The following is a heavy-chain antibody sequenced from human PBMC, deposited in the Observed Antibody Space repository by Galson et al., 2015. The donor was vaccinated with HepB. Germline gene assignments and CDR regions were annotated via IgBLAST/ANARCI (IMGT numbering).Heavy chain of an antibody. J-gene: IGHJ4*02. CDR3: ARDFVSDRSERWLRQNHFDS. CDR2: INPNSGGT. D-gene: IGHD5-24*01. CDR1: GYTFIDYY. Sequence: SVKVSCKASGYTFIDYYIHWVRQAPGQGLEWMGWINPNSGGTYNAQKFQGRVITSYAQKFQGRVTMTKDTSISTAYMELSSLSAEDTAVYHCARDFVSDRSERWLRQNHFDSWGQGTMVTVSS. V-gene: IGHV1-2*02.